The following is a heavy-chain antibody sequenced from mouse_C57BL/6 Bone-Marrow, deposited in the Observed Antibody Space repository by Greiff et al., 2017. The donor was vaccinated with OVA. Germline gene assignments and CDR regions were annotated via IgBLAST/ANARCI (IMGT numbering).Heavy chain of an antibody. V-gene: IGHV3-6*01. CDR1: GYSITSGYY. Sequence: EVKLMESGPGLVKPSQSLSLTCSVTGYSITSGYYWNWIRQFPGNKLEWMGYISYDGSNNYNPSRKNRISITRDTSKNQFFLKLNSVTTEDTATYYCARGITWGQGTTLTVSS. CDR2: ISYDGSN. D-gene: IGHD1-1*01. J-gene: IGHJ2*01. CDR3: ARGIT.